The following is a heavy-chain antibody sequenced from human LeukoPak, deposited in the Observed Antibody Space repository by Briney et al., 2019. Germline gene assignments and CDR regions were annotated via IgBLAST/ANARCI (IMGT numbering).Heavy chain of an antibody. CDR1: GGSISSSNW. Sequence: SETLSLTCAVSGGSISSSNWWSWVRQPPGKGLEWIGEIYHSGSTNYNPPLKSRVTISVDKSKNQFSLKLSSVTAADTAVYYCARVGERGYYYYGMDVWGQGTTVTVSS. J-gene: IGHJ6*02. CDR3: ARVGERGYYYYGMDV. V-gene: IGHV4-4*02. CDR2: IYHSGST.